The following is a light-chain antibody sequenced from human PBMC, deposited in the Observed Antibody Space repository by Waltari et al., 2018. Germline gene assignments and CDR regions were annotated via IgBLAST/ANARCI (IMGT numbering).Light chain of an antibody. CDR2: EVS. V-gene: IGLV2-8*01. J-gene: IGLJ1*01. CDR3: SSYAGSNNLYV. Sequence: QSALTQPPSASGSPGQSVTIACNGTSSDVGGYNYGSVYQQHRGKATKLLIYEVSNRPSGVPDRFSGSKSGNTASLTVSGLQAEDEADYYCSSYAGSNNLYVFGTGTKVTVL. CDR1: SSDVGGYNY.